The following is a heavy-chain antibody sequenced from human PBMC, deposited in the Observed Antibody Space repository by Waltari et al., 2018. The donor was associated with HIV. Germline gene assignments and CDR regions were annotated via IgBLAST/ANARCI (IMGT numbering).Heavy chain of an antibody. V-gene: IGHV4-59*01. CDR3: ARDEGYYGSGSYYPGYGMDV. CDR1: GGSISSYY. J-gene: IGHJ6*02. CDR2: IYYSGST. D-gene: IGHD3-10*01. Sequence: QVQLQESGPGLVKPSETLSLTCTVSGGSISSYYWSWIRQPPGTGLEWIGYIYYSGSTNYNPSLKSRVTISVDTSKNQFSLKLSSVTAADTAVYYCARDEGYYGSGSYYPGYGMDVWGQGTTVTVSS.